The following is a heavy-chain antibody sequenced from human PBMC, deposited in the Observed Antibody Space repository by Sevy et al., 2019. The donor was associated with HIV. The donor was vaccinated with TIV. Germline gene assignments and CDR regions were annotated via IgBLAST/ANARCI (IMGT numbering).Heavy chain of an antibody. CDR1: GGTFSSYG. CDR3: ARDHARRLTTPHYYYGMDV. V-gene: IGHV1-69*13. J-gene: IGHJ6*02. D-gene: IGHD6-25*01. Sequence: ASVKVSCKASGGTFSSYGINWVRQAPGQGPEWMGGIIPMFGTTHYAQNFQGRVTIAADESTSTVYMELSSLRSEDTAVYYCARDHARRLTTPHYYYGMDVWGLGTTVTVSS. CDR2: IIPMFGTT.